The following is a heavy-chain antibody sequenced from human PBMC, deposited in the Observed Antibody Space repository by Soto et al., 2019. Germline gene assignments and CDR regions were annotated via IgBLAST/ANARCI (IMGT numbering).Heavy chain of an antibody. CDR1: GYTFTGYY. Sequence: ASVKVSCKASGYTFTGYYMHWVRQAPGQGLEWMGWINPNSGGTNYAQKFQGWVTMTRDTSISTAYMELSRLRSDDTAVYYCARDIYDSSGYYYGTLGYWGQGTLVTVSS. V-gene: IGHV1-2*04. D-gene: IGHD3-22*01. CDR2: INPNSGGT. J-gene: IGHJ4*02. CDR3: ARDIYDSSGYYYGTLGY.